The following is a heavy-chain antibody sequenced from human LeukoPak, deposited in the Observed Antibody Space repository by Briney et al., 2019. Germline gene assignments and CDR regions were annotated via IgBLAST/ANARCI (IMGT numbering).Heavy chain of an antibody. Sequence: PSETLSLTCTVSGGSISSYHWSWIRQPPGKGLEWIGYIYYSGSTNYNPSLKSRVTISVDTSKNQFSLKLSSVTAADTAVYYCARRGERDYGDYYFDYWGQGTLVTVSS. J-gene: IGHJ4*02. V-gene: IGHV4-59*08. CDR2: IYYSGST. D-gene: IGHD4-17*01. CDR3: ARRGERDYGDYYFDY. CDR1: GGSISSYH.